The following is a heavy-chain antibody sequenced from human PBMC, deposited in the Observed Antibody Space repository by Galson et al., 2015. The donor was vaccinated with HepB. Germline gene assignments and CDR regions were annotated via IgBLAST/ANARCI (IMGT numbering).Heavy chain of an antibody. J-gene: IGHJ4*02. V-gene: IGHV3-7*03. D-gene: IGHD2-2*01. CDR1: GFTFRTYW. CDR3: ARGGAQHHF. Sequence: SLRLSCAASGFTFRTYWMTWLRQPPGKGLEWVANIKEDGSEKNYAESVKGRFTISRDNANNSLFLQMNSLRVEDTAVYFCARGGAQHHFWGQGTLVTVSS. CDR2: IKEDGSEK.